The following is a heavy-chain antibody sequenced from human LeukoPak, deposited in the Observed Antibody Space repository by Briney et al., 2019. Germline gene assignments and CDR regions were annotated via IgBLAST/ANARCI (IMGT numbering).Heavy chain of an antibody. D-gene: IGHD3-10*01. J-gene: IGHJ5*02. CDR3: ARGPGSGRNYNWFDP. CDR1: GFTFSTYS. V-gene: IGHV3-21*05. CDR2: ICVSSSSI. Sequence: PGGCPRPSFSASGFTFSTYSMNWVRQAPGKGLECVSYICVSSSSIYYADSVKGRFTISRDNAKNSLYLQMNSLRAEDTAVYYCARGPGSGRNYNWFDPWGQGTLVTVSS.